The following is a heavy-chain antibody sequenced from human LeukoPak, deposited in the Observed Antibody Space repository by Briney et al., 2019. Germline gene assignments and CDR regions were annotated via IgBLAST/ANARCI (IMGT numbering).Heavy chain of an antibody. D-gene: IGHD3-9*01. CDR2: ISGSGGST. V-gene: IGHV3-23*01. J-gene: IGHJ4*02. Sequence: PGGSLRLSCAASGFTFSSYAMSWVRQAPGKGLEWVSAISGSGGSTYYADSVKGRFTTSRDNSKNTLYLQMNSLRAEDTAVYYCAKDQGYFDWLLWEIDYWGQGTLVTVSS. CDR3: AKDQGYFDWLLWEIDY. CDR1: GFTFSSYA.